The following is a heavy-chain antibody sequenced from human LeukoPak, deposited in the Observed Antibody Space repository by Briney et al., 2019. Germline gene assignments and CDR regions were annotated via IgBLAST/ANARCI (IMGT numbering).Heavy chain of an antibody. J-gene: IGHJ5*02. V-gene: IGHV3-11*04. CDR2: IGPTSTKN. CDR3: ARGGNWFDP. Sequence: GGSLRLSCAASGFKFSDSYMSWIRQAPGKGLEWISYIGPTSTKNSYADSVEGRFTISRDNDRNSLYLQMDSLEDGDTAIYYCARGGNWFDPWGQGTLVTVSS. D-gene: IGHD3-16*01. CDR1: GFKFSDSY.